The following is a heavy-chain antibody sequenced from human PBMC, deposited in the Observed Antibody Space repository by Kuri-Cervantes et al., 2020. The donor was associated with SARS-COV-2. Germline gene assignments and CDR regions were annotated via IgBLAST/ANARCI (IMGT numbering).Heavy chain of an antibody. CDR1: GYTLTELS. Sequence: ASVKVSCKVSGYTLTELSMHWVRQAPGKGLEWMGGFDPEDGETVYAQKLQGRVTMTTDTSTSTAYMELRSLRSDDTAVYYCARDVGRIFGVVMLSYYYMDVWGKGTTVTVSS. V-gene: IGHV1-24*01. CDR3: ARDVGRIFGVVMLSYYYMDV. D-gene: IGHD3-3*01. CDR2: FDPEDGET. J-gene: IGHJ6*03.